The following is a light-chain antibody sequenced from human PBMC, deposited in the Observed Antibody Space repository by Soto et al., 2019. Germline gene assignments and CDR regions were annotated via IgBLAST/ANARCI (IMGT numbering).Light chain of an antibody. Sequence: QSVLTQPPSVSGTPGQRVTISCSGGRSNIGSNYVFWDQQLPGTAPKLLIYHNNQRPSGVPDRFSGSKSGTSVSQAISGLRSGDEADYNCAVWDDCLSGPVFGGGTKLTVL. J-gene: IGLJ3*02. CDR2: HNN. V-gene: IGLV1-47*02. CDR3: AVWDDCLSGPV. CDR1: RSNIGSNY.